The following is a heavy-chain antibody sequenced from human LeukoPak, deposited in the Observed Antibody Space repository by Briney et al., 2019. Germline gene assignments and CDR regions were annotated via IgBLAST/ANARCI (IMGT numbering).Heavy chain of an antibody. CDR2: IYTSGST. D-gene: IGHD3-22*01. CDR3: ARDHYDSSGQRVDAFDI. Sequence: SQTLSLTCTVSGGSISSGSYYWSWIRQPAGKGLEWIGRIYTSGSTNYNPSLKSRVTMSVDRSKNQFSLKLTAVTAADTAVYYCARDHYDSSGQRVDAFDIWGQGTMVFVSS. J-gene: IGHJ3*02. V-gene: IGHV4-61*02. CDR1: GGSISSGSYY.